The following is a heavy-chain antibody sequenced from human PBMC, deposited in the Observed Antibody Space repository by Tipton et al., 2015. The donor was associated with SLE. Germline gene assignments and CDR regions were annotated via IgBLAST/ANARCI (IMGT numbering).Heavy chain of an antibody. CDR2: INPNSGGT. CDR1: GYSFTGFY. J-gene: IGHJ6*02. D-gene: IGHD4-11*01. CDR3: ARDGGGIYDYRAYYYYGMDV. Sequence: QSGPEVKKPGASVRVSCEASGYSFTGFYMHWVRQAPGQGLEWMGRINPNSGGTNYAQKFQGRVTMTRDTSISTAYMELNGLRSDDTAVYYCARDGGGIYDYRAYYYYGMDVCGQRTTVAVSS. V-gene: IGHV1-2*06.